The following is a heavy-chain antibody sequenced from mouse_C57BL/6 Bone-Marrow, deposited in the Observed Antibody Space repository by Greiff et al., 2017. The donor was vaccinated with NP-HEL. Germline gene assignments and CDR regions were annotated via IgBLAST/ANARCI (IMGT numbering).Heavy chain of an antibody. CDR1: GYTFTDYY. CDR2: INPNNGGT. J-gene: IGHJ4*01. CDR3: ARIYYGYDYAMDY. V-gene: IGHV1-26*01. Sequence: VQLQQSGPELVKPGASVKISCKASGYTFTDYYMNWVKQSHGKSLEWIGDINPNNGGTSYNQKFKGKATLTVDTSSSPAYMALRSLTSEESAVDYCARIYYGYDYAMDYWGQGTAVTVSS. D-gene: IGHD2-2*01.